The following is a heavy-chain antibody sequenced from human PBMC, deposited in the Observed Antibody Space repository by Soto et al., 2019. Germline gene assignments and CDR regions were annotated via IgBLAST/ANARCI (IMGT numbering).Heavy chain of an antibody. CDR1: GGSLGSYY. V-gene: IGHV4-4*07. J-gene: IGHJ4*02. Sequence: SETLSLTCTVSGGSLGSYYWNWIRQSAGEGLERIGRIYTSGTTNYSPSLQNRFTMSLDRSKNQFSLNLSSVTAADTAVYYCARERWLQFTDFWGQGALVT. D-gene: IGHD3-16*01. CDR2: IYTSGTT. CDR3: ARERWLQFTDF.